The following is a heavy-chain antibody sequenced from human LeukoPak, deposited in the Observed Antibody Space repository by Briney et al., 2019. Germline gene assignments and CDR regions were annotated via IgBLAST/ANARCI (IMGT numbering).Heavy chain of an antibody. CDR2: ISYDGSKK. Sequence: GRSLRLSCEVSGFTFNTYGIHWVRQTPGKGLEWVALISYDGSKKYYTDSVKGRFTISRDNSKNTLYLQMDSLRAEDTAVYYCAKTTDNYYYYYMDVWGKGTTVTVSS. CDR1: GFTFNTYG. CDR3: AKTTDNYYYYYMDV. V-gene: IGHV3-30*18. D-gene: IGHD4-17*01. J-gene: IGHJ6*03.